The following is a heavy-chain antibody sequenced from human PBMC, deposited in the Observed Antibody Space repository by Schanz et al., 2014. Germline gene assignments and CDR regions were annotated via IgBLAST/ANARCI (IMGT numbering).Heavy chain of an antibody. CDR3: VPMSIAAH. Sequence: EVQLLESGGGLVQPGGSLRLSCVASGFTFFGSFAMSWVRQAPGKGLEWVSVISGSGVTIYYADSVKGRFTTSRDNGKKSMYLQMNSLRAEDTAVYYCVPMSIAAHWGQGTLVTVSS. J-gene: IGHJ4*02. CDR1: GFTFFGSFA. CDR2: ISGSGVTI. V-gene: IGHV3-23*01. D-gene: IGHD6-6*01.